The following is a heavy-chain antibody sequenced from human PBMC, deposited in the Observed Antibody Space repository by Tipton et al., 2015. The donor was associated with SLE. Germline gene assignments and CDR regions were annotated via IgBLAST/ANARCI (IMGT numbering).Heavy chain of an antibody. V-gene: IGHV3-23*01. CDR3: ARDRAVAGTGGYYFDY. Sequence: SLRLSCAASGFTFSSYAMSWVRQAPGKGLEWVSAISGSGGSTYYADSVKGRFTISRDNSKNTLYLQMNSLRAEDTAVYYCARDRAVAGTGGYYFDYWGQGTLVTVSS. J-gene: IGHJ4*02. CDR1: GFTFSSYA. D-gene: IGHD6-19*01. CDR2: ISGSGGST.